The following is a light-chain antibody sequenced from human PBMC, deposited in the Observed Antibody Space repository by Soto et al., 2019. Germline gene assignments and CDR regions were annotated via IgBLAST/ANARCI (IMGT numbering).Light chain of an antibody. CDR1: QSVSSSY. J-gene: IGKJ4*01. CDR3: QQRGNWPS. V-gene: IGKV3D-20*02. Sequence: EIVLTQSPGTLSLSPGERATLSCRASQSVSSSYLAWYQQKPGLAPRLLIYGTSSRATGIPDRFSGSGSGTDFTLTISRLEPEDFAVYYCQQRGNWPSFGGGTKVEIK. CDR2: GTS.